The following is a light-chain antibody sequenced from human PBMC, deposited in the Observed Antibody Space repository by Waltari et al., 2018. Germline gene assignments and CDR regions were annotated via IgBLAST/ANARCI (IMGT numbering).Light chain of an antibody. Sequence: EIVLTQSPGTLSLSPGERATLSCRASQTVSTIALSWYQQKPGQAPRVLIYSTYNRATGIPDRFSGSGSGTDFTLTINRLAPEDFAMYYCQQYDGIVVTFGGGTKVEI. CDR2: STY. CDR1: QTVSTIA. V-gene: IGKV3-20*01. CDR3: QQYDGIVVT. J-gene: IGKJ4*01.